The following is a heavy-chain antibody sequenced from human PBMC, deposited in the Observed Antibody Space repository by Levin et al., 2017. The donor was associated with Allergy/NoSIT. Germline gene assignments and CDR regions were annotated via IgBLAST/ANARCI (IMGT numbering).Heavy chain of an antibody. D-gene: IGHD3-22*01. CDR1: GFTFSNAW. CDR2: ITSNTDGGTA. J-gene: IGHJ4*02. CDR3: VTERDGYWAY. Sequence: GGSLRLSCAASGFTFSNAWMNWVRQAPGKGLEWVGRITSNTDGGTADYAAPVKGRFTISRDDSKNTMHLQMSSLKAEDTAVYYCVTERDGYWAYWGQGALVTVSS. V-gene: IGHV3-15*01.